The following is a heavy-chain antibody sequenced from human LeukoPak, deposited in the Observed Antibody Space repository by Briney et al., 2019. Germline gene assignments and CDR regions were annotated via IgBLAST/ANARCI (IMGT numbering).Heavy chain of an antibody. CDR1: GGSISSYY. CDR3: ARATIFGVPLELGSWFDP. V-gene: IGHV4-59*01. Sequence: KSSETLSLTCTVSGGSISSYYWSWIRQPPGKGLEWIGYIYYTGSTNYNPSLKSRVTISVDTSKNQFSLKLSSVTAADTAVYYCARATIFGVPLELGSWFDPWGQGTLVTVSS. J-gene: IGHJ5*02. D-gene: IGHD3-3*01. CDR2: IYYTGST.